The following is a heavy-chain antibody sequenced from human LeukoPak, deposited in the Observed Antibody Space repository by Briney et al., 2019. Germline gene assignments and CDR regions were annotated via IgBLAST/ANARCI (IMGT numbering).Heavy chain of an antibody. D-gene: IGHD5-12*01. Sequence: SETLSLTCAVYGGSFSGYYWSWIRQPPGKGLEWIGEINHSGSTNYNPSLKSRVTISVDTSKNQFSLKLSSVTAEDTAVYYCARLQYSGYDYWFDPWGQGTLVTVSS. CDR1: GGSFSGYY. CDR3: ARLQYSGYDYWFDP. J-gene: IGHJ5*02. V-gene: IGHV4-34*01. CDR2: INHSGST.